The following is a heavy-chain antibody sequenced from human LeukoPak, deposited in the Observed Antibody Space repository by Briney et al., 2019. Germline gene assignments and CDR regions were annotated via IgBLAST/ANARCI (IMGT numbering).Heavy chain of an antibody. V-gene: IGHV1-2*02. CDR1: GYTFTDYY. Sequence: ASVRVSCKASGYTFTDYYMHWVRQAPGQGLEWMGWINPNSGGTNYAQKFQGRVTVTRDTSISTAFMDLSSLRSDDTAVFYCARGPPRGTAAGPDFWGQGTLVTVSS. CDR2: INPNSGGT. J-gene: IGHJ4*02. CDR3: ARGPPRGTAAGPDF. D-gene: IGHD6-13*01.